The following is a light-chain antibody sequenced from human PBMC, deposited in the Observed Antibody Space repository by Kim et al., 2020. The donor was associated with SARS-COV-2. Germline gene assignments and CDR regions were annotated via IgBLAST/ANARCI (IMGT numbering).Light chain of an antibody. V-gene: IGKV3-15*01. J-gene: IGKJ1*01. CDR3: QQYTNWPTWT. CDR1: QSVSSN. CDR2: GAS. Sequence: PGERATPPCRASQSVSSNLAWSQHNPGQVPRLLIYGASPRATGIPARFSGSASGTEFTLTFSSLPSDDFAVYFCQQYTNWPTWTFGEGTKVDIK.